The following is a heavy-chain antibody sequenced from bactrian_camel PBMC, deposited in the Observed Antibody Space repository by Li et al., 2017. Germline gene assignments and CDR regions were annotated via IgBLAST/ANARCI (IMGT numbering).Heavy chain of an antibody. CDR1: GYSYKYYC. D-gene: IGHD7*01. V-gene: IGHV3S63*01. Sequence: HVQLVESGGGSVQAGGSLRLSCVVSGYSYKYYCVGWFRQAPGKPREGLAHTYTGDNLPRYADSVEDRFFISHDNTKKTVSLQMDSLRPEDTAMYYCGCVGGRSSDQGTQVTVS. CDR2: TYTGDNLP. J-gene: IGHJ4*01.